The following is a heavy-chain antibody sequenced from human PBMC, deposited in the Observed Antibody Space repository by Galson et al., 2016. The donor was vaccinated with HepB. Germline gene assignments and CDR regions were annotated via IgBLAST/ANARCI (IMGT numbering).Heavy chain of an antibody. CDR3: ARDLHHVYSSGRFFDFDVFDV. J-gene: IGHJ3*01. Sequence: SLRLSCAASGFTFNNYAVSWVRQAPGRGLEWVSTIGGYGDSTYYADSVQGRSVISRDNSKTTVYLQINSLRAEDAALYFCARDLHHVYSSGRFFDFDVFDVWGQGTMLTVSS. D-gene: IGHD6-19*01. V-gene: IGHV3-23*01. CDR1: GFTFNNYA. CDR2: IGGYGDST.